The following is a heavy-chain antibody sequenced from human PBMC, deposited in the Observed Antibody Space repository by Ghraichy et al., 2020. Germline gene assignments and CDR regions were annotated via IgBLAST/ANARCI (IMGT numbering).Heavy chain of an antibody. CDR1: GFTFSSYS. CDR3: AREGDLAVAGAYFDY. J-gene: IGHJ4*02. CDR2: ISSSSSYI. Sequence: GGSLRLSCAASGFTFSSYSMNWVRQAPGKGLEWVSSISSSSSYIYYADSVKGRFTISRDNAKNSLYLQMNSLRAEDTAVYYCAREGDLAVAGAYFDYWGQGALVAVSS. D-gene: IGHD6-19*01. V-gene: IGHV3-21*01.